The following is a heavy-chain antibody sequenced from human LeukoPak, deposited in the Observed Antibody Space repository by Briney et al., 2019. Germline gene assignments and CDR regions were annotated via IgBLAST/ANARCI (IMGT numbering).Heavy chain of an antibody. Sequence: GGTLRLSCAASGFTFSSYSMNWVRQAPGKGLEWVSYISSSSRTIYYADSVKGRFTISRDNAKNSLYLQMNSLRAEDTAVYYCARENVAGTDYYYGMDVWGQGTTVTVSS. CDR3: ARENVAGTDYYYGMDV. V-gene: IGHV3-48*01. J-gene: IGHJ6*02. CDR2: ISSSSRTI. D-gene: IGHD6-19*01. CDR1: GFTFSSYS.